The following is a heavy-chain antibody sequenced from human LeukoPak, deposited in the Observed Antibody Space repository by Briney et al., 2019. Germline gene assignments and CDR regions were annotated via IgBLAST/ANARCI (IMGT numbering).Heavy chain of an antibody. CDR3: AREDDTIADNTFDI. CDR1: GGSISISSSY. J-gene: IGHJ3*02. CDR2: VHYSGNT. Sequence: PSETLSLTCAVSGGSISISSSYWGWIRQPPGKGLEWVGGVHYSGNTFYNPSLKSRVTISLDTSKNHFSLKVHSVTAADTAVYYCAREDDTIADNTFDIWGQGTVVTVSS. V-gene: IGHV4-39*07. D-gene: IGHD6-13*01.